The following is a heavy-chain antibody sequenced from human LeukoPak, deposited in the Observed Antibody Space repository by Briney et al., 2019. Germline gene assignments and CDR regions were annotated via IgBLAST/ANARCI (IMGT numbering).Heavy chain of an antibody. J-gene: IGHJ5*02. CDR1: GGSFSGYY. CDR3: ARDKSLFDP. CDR2: INHSGST. Sequence: SETVSLTCAVYGGSFSGYYWSWIRQPPGKGLEWIGEINHSGSTNYNPSLKSRVTISVDTSKNQFSLKLSSVTAADTAVYYCARDKSLFDPWGQGTLVTVSS. V-gene: IGHV4-34*01.